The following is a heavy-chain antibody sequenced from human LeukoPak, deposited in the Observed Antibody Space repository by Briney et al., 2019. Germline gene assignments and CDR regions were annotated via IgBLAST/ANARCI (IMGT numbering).Heavy chain of an antibody. CDR1: GFTFSNHA. D-gene: IGHD2-15*01. CDR2: MSSGGTYI. Sequence: GGSLRLSCTASGFTFSNHAMTWVRQAPGKGMEWVSSMSSGGTYIYYADSVRGRFTISRDNAKNSLYLVMNSLRAEDTATYYCARDRPTGASRVFVVQWGQGTLVTVSS. CDR3: ARDRPTGASRVFVVQ. J-gene: IGHJ4*02. V-gene: IGHV3-21*01.